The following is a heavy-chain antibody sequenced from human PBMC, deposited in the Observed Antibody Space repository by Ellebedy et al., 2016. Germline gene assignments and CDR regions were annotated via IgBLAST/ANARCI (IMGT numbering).Heavy chain of an antibody. D-gene: IGHD5-12*01. Sequence: GGSLTLSXAASGFTFSSHLMDWVRQAPGKGLEWVANIKQDGSEKYYVDSVKGRFTISRDNAKNSLYLQMNSLRAEDTAVYYCARDLRGYNGYQDYWGQGTLVTVSS. CDR1: GFTFSSHL. V-gene: IGHV3-7*01. CDR2: IKQDGSEK. CDR3: ARDLRGYNGYQDY. J-gene: IGHJ4*02.